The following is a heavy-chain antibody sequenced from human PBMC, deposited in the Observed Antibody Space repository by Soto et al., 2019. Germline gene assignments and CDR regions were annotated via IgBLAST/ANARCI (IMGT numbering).Heavy chain of an antibody. CDR1: GASMSSFY. J-gene: IGHJ6*02. D-gene: IGHD3-22*01. CDR2: IHTRGIT. V-gene: IGHV4-4*07. Sequence: SETLSLTCTVSGASMSSFYWTWIRQPAGRGLEWIAYIHTRGITNYNPSLKSRVTISVDASKNQFSLNLNSVTAADTAVYYCARDLSMTYYRGVDVWGPGTSVTSP. CDR3: ARDLSMTYYRGVDV.